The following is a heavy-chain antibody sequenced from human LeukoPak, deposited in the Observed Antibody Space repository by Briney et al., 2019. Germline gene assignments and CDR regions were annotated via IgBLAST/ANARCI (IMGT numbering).Heavy chain of an antibody. D-gene: IGHD1-26*01. CDR2: VGIAADT. V-gene: IGHV3-13*01. CDR1: GFTFCDHA. Sequence: TGGSLRLSCAASGFTFCDHAMHWVRQAPGKGLEWVSAVGIAADTFYPGSVKGRFTISRENAKNSLYLQMNSLRVEDTAVYYCVRQKKSHGNFDYWGQGTLVTVSS. J-gene: IGHJ4*02. CDR3: VRQKKSHGNFDY.